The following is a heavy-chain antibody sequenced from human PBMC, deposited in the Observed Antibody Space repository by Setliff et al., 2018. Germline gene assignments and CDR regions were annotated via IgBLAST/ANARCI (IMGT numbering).Heavy chain of an antibody. J-gene: IGHJ6*03. V-gene: IGHV3-74*01. CDR3: ARGPWKHSAYYYYYYMDV. Sequence: GGSLRLSCAASGFTFINHWMHWVRQVPGKGLMWVARIGDGGGGTTYADSVKGRFTISRDNAKNALYLQMNSLRAEDTAVYYCARGPWKHSAYYYYYYMDVWGKGTT. D-gene: IGHD1-1*01. CDR1: GFTFINHW. CDR2: IGDGGGGT.